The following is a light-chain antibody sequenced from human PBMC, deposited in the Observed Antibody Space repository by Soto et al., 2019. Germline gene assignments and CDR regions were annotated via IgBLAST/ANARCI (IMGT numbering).Light chain of an antibody. J-gene: IGLJ1*01. CDR3: CSYAGSYTLGV. CDR2: DVS. V-gene: IGLV2-11*01. CDR1: SSDVGGYNY. Sequence: HSALTQPRSVSVSPGQSVTISCTGTSSDVGGYNYVSWYQQHPGKAPKLMIYDVSKRPSGVPDRFSGSKSGNTASLTISGLQAEDEADYYCCSYAGSYTLGVFGTGTKVTVL.